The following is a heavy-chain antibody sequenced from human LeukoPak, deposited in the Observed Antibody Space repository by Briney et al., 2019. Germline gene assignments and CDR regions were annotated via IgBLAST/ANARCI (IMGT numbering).Heavy chain of an antibody. J-gene: IGHJ4*02. V-gene: IGHV3-7*01. CDR3: ARDRWRYSYGGY. D-gene: IGHD5-18*01. Sequence: PGGSLRLSCAASGFTFDTYWMSWVRQAPGKGLEWVANIKEDGSEKFHVGSVRGRFTISRDNAKNSLYLQMNSLRVEDTAVYYCARDRWRYSYGGYWGQGTLVTVSS. CDR1: GFTFDTYW. CDR2: IKEDGSEK.